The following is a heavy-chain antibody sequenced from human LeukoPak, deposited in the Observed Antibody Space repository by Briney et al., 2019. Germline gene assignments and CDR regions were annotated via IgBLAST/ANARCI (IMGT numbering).Heavy chain of an antibody. Sequence: GGSLRLSCAASGFTFSSYSMNWVRQAPGKGLEWVSSISDSGGSTYYADSVKGRFTISRDNSNNTLYLQMNSLRAEDTAVYYCAKRDTANWGQGTLVTVSS. D-gene: IGHD5-18*01. V-gene: IGHV3-23*01. CDR1: GFTFSSYS. J-gene: IGHJ4*02. CDR3: AKRDTAN. CDR2: ISDSGGST.